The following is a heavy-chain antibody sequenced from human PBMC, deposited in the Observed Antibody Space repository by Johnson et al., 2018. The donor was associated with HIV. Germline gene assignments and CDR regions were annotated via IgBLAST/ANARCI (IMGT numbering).Heavy chain of an antibody. V-gene: IGHV3-66*01. Sequence: EVQLVESGGGVVQPGGSLRLSCAASGFTVSSNYMTWVRQAPGKGLEWVSVIFSGGSTYYADSVKGRFTISRDNYNNTLFLQMNSLRAEDTAVYYCAKAQRVDCSGGSCYHDAFDIWGQGTMVTVSS. D-gene: IGHD2-15*01. CDR1: GFTVSSNY. J-gene: IGHJ3*02. CDR3: AKAQRVDCSGGSCYHDAFDI. CDR2: IFSGGST.